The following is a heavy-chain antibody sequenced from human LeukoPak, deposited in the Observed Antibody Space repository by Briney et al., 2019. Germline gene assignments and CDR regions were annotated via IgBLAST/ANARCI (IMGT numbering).Heavy chain of an antibody. CDR2: INPNSGGT. CDR3: ARDSLWFGELPLDY. J-gene: IGHJ4*02. CDR1: GYTFTGYY. Sequence: ASVKVSCTASGYTFTGYYMHWVRQAPGQGLEWMGWINPNSGGTNYAQKFQGRVTMTRDTSISTAYMELSRLRSDDTAVYYCARDSLWFGELPLDYWGQGTLVTVSS. V-gene: IGHV1-2*02. D-gene: IGHD3-10*01.